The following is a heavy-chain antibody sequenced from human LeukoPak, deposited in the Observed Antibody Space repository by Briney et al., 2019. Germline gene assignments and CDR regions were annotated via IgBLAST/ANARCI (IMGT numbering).Heavy chain of an antibody. J-gene: IGHJ5*02. CDR1: GGSISSSSYY. V-gene: IGHV4-39*01. CDR3: AGSTYDNWFDP. Sequence: SETLSLTCTVSGGSISSSSYYCGWIRQPPGKGLEWIGSIYHSGSTYYNPSLKSRVTLSIETSKNQFSLKLSSVTAADTAVYYCAGSTYDNWFDPWGQGTLVTVSS. D-gene: IGHD2-8*01. CDR2: IYHSGST.